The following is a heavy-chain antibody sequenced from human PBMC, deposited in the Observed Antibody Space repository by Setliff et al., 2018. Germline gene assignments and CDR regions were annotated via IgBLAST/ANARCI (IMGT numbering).Heavy chain of an antibody. V-gene: IGHV3-48*03. CDR3: ARWLRWSFDY. CDR2: INSGGTKI. D-gene: IGHD4-17*01. Sequence: PGGSLRLSCAASGFFFRSYEMNWVRQIPGKGLEWVSYINSGGTKIYYADSVEGRFTISRDNGKNSLFPQMNSLRADDTAVYYCARWLRWSFDYWGQGTLVTVSS. CDR1: GFFFRSYE. J-gene: IGHJ4*02.